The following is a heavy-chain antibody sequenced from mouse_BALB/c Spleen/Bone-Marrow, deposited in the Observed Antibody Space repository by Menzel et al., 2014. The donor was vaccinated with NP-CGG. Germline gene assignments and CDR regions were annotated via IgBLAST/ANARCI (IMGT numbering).Heavy chain of an antibody. CDR3: GRYGYDAMDF. V-gene: IGHV1-37*01. J-gene: IGHJ4*01. Sequence: EVQLQQSGPELVKPGASVKLSCRASGFSFTDYFINWVKQSHGKSLEWIGRIHPYNGDTLYNQKFKVKATLTVDKSSNTARMELLSLTSEDSAVYYCGRYGYDAMDFWGQGTSVTVSS. CDR1: GFSFTDYF. D-gene: IGHD1-1*02. CDR2: IHPYNGDT.